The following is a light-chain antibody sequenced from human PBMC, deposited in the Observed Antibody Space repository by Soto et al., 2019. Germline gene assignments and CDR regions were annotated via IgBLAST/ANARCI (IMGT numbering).Light chain of an antibody. CDR2: GAS. CDR3: QQYGSSPLT. Sequence: VLTQSPSTLSLSPGERATLSCRASQSVSSSYLAWYQQKPGQAPRLLIYGASSRATGIPDRFSGSGSGTDFTLTISRLEPEDFAVYYCQQYGSSPLTFGGGTKVDI. J-gene: IGKJ4*01. V-gene: IGKV3-20*01. CDR1: QSVSSSY.